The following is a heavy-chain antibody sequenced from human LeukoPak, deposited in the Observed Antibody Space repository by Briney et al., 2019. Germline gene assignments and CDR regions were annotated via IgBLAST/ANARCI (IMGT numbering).Heavy chain of an antibody. D-gene: IGHD2-15*01. CDR2: ISSSSSYI. V-gene: IGHV3-21*01. Sequence: GGSLRLSCAASGLAFSAYKMHWVRQAPGKGLEWVSSISSSSSYIYYADSVKGRFTISRDNAKNSLYLQMNSLRAEDTAVYYCARGGGLGYWGQGTLVTVSS. CDR1: GLAFSAYK. J-gene: IGHJ4*02. CDR3: ARGGGLGY.